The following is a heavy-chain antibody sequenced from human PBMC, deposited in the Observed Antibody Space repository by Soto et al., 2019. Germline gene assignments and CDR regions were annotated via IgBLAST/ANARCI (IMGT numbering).Heavy chain of an antibody. Sequence: EVQLVESGGGLIQPGGSLRLSCAASGFTVSSNYMSWVRQAPGKGLEWVSVIYSGGSTYYADSVKGRFTISRDNSKNTLYLHTNSLRAADTAMYYCARGDIAVAGSNSYYGMDVWGQGTTVTVSS. V-gene: IGHV3-53*01. D-gene: IGHD6-19*01. CDR3: ARGDIAVAGSNSYYGMDV. J-gene: IGHJ6*02. CDR2: IYSGGST. CDR1: GFTVSSNY.